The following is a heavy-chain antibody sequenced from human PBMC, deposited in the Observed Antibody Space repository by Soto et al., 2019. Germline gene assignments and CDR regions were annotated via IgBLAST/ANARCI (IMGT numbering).Heavy chain of an antibody. Sequence: QITLKESGPTLVKPTETLTLTCTFSGFSLTTNGVGVGWIRQPPGKALEWLGLFYWDDDKRYSPSLQNRLTISKDTSQHQGVLTMANMATEDTGTYYCAYRKGAATGTGNWFEPWGQGTPVTVSS. CDR2: FYWDDDK. CDR1: GFSLTTNGVG. D-gene: IGHD1-1*01. J-gene: IGHJ5*02. V-gene: IGHV2-5*02. CDR3: AYRKGAATGTGNWFEP.